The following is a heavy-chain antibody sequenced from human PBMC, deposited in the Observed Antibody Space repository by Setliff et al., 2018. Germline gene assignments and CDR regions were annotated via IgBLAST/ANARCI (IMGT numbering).Heavy chain of an antibody. CDR1: GASISSSNW. V-gene: IGHV4-4*02. J-gene: IGHJ4*02. CDR3: AREGGGSGWTPDS. Sequence: SETLSLTCAVSGASISSSNWWSWVRQPPGKGLEWIGEIFLSGSTNYNPSLESRVTISLDTSKNHLSLKLSSVTAADTAVYYCAREGGGSGWTPDSWGQGTLVTVSS. CDR2: IFLSGST. D-gene: IGHD6-19*01.